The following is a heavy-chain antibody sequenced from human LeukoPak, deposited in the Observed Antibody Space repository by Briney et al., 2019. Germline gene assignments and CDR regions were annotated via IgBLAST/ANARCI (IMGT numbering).Heavy chain of an antibody. D-gene: IGHD6-6*01. CDR1: GGSISSYY. Sequence: SETLSLTCTVSGGSISSYYWSWIRQPPGKGLEWIGYIYYSGSTNYNPSLKSRVTISVDTSKNQFSLKLSSVTAADTAVYYCARDPGSSGYYYYMDVWGKGTTVTVSS. CDR2: IYYSGST. V-gene: IGHV4-59*01. J-gene: IGHJ6*03. CDR3: ARDPGSSGYYYYMDV.